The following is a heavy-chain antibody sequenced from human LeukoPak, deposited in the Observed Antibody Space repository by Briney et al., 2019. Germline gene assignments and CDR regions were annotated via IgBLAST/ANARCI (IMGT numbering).Heavy chain of an antibody. D-gene: IGHD3-10*01. CDR3: ARITMVRGVQSNDAFDI. CDR2: ISYDGSNK. CDR1: GFTFSSYA. Sequence: PGGSLRLSCAASGFTFSSYAMHWVRQAPGKGLEWVAVISYDGSNKYYADSVKGRFTISRDNSKNTLYLQMNSLRAEDTAVYYCARITMVRGVQSNDAFDIWGQGTMVTVSS. V-gene: IGHV3-30*04. J-gene: IGHJ3*02.